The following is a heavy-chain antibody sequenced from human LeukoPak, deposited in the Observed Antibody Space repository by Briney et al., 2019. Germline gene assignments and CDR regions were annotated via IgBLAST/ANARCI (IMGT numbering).Heavy chain of an antibody. CDR3: AKAHGGSYHSGID. CDR1: GFTFSSYA. J-gene: IGHJ4*02. Sequence: GGSLRLSCVASGFTFSSYAMSWVRQAPGKGLEWVSSISVSGGSTNYAGSVKGRFTISRDNSKNTLYLQLNSLRVEDTAVYYCAKAHGGSYHSGIDWGQGTLVIVSS. V-gene: IGHV3-23*01. CDR2: ISVSGGST. D-gene: IGHD1-26*01.